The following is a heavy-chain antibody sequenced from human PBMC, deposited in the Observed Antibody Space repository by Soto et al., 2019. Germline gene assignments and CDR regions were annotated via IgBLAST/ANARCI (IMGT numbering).Heavy chain of an antibody. V-gene: IGHV4-39*01. J-gene: IGHJ4*02. CDR2: MRYSGDT. D-gene: IGHD1-26*01. Sequence: QLHLQQSGPGVVKPSETLFLSCTVSGGSITSSSYLWGWIRQTPGKGLEWIGNMRYSGDTHSDPSLQSRVTIAVDTPKSQFSLSLSSVTAADTAIYYCVCSLGPTTGIDYWGQGILVTVSS. CDR3: VCSLGPTTGIDY. CDR1: GGSITSSSYL.